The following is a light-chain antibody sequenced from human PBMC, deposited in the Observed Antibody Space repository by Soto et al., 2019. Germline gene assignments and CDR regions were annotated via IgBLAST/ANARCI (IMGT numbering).Light chain of an antibody. V-gene: IGKV1-39*01. Sequence: DIQMTQSPSSLSASVGDRVTITCRASQSISSYLNWYQQKQGKAPKLLIYAASSLQSGVPSRFSGSKSGTDFNLTISSLQPEDFATYYCQQSYSTPFTFGPGTKVDIK. CDR3: QQSYSTPFT. CDR1: QSISSY. CDR2: AAS. J-gene: IGKJ3*01.